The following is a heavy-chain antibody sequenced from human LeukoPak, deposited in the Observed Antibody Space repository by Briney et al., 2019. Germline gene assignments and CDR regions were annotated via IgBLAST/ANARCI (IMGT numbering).Heavy chain of an antibody. CDR1: GFTFSNYY. V-gene: IGHV3-30*03. Sequence: GRSLRLSCVASGFTFSNYYMHWVRQAPGKGLEWVAIISDDGERKFYADSVKGRFTISRDNSKNTLYLQMNSLRAEDTAVYYCARDSPYYDSSGALDYWGQGTLVTVSS. J-gene: IGHJ4*02. D-gene: IGHD3-22*01. CDR2: ISDDGERK. CDR3: ARDSPYYDSSGALDY.